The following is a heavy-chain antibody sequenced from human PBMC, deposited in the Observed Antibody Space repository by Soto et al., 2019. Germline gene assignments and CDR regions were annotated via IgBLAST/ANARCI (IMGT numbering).Heavy chain of an antibody. CDR1: GGSISSGGYY. CDR2: IYYSGST. CDR3: ARVRYCSGGSCLSGAFDI. J-gene: IGHJ3*02. D-gene: IGHD2-15*01. Sequence: QVQLQESGPGLVKPSQTLSLTCTVSGGSISSGGYYWSWIRQHPGKGLEWIGYIYYSGSTYYNPSLKSRVTISVDTSKNQFSLKLSSVTAADTAVYHCARVRYCSGGSCLSGAFDIWGQGTMVTVSS. V-gene: IGHV4-31*03.